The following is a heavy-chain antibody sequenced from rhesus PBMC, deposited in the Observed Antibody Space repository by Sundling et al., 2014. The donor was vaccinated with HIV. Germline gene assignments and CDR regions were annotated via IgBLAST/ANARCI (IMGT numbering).Heavy chain of an antibody. V-gene: IGHV4S9*01. Sequence: QVQVQESGPGLVKPSETLSLTCTVSGGSISDYYYWNWIRQPPGKGLEWIGNIYGNSASTYYNPSLKSRVAISKDTSKNQFFLKLSSVTAADTAVYYCARDVNTLTSYWGQGLLVTVSS. CDR3: ARDVNTLTSY. J-gene: IGHJ4*01. CDR1: GGSISDYYY. CDR2: IYGNSAST. D-gene: IGHD4-23*01.